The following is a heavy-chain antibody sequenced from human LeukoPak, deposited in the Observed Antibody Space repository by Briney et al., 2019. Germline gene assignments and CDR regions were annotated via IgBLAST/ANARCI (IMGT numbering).Heavy chain of an antibody. CDR2: ISSSSSYI. V-gene: IGHV3-21*01. D-gene: IGHD3-22*01. J-gene: IGHJ4*02. CDR1: GFTFSSYS. CDR3: ARRENRSGYSFDY. Sequence: SGGSLRLSCAASGFTFSSYSVNWVRQAPGKGLKWVSSISSSSSYIYYADSVKGRFTISRDNAKNSLYLQMNSLRAEDTAVYYCARRENRSGYSFDYWGQGTLVTVSS.